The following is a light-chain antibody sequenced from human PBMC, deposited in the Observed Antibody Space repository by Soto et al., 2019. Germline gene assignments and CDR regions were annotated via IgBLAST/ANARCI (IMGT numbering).Light chain of an antibody. CDR2: GAS. V-gene: IGKV1-9*01. CDR3: QQLNGSPWT. J-gene: IGKJ1*01. Sequence: IQLTQSPSSLSASVGDRVTITCRASPAIASFLAWYQQKPGTAPKLLIYGASTLQSGVPSRFSGSRSGTDYTLTIASLQPEDFATYECQQLNGSPWTFGQGTKVEIK. CDR1: PAIASF.